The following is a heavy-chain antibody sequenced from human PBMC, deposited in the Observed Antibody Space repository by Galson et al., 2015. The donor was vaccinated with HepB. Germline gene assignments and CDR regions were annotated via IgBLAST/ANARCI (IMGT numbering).Heavy chain of an antibody. CDR2: IDPSDSYT. J-gene: IGHJ5*02. Sequence: QSGAEVKKPGESLRISCKGSGYSFTNYWISWVRQMPGKGLEWMGRIDPSDSYTNYSPSFQGHVTISADKSISTAYLQWSSLKASDTAMYYCARHAEWDIAVVPAAIPWFDPWGQGTLVTVSS. CDR3: ARHAEWDIAVVPAAIPWFDP. V-gene: IGHV5-10-1*01. D-gene: IGHD2-2*01. CDR1: GYSFTNYW.